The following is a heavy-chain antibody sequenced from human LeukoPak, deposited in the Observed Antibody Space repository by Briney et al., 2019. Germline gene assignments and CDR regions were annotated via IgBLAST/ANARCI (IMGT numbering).Heavy chain of an antibody. CDR1: GFTFRSYS. Sequence: GGSLRLSCAASGFTFRSYSMNWVRQAPGKGLEWVSYISSSSSTIYYADSVKGRFTISRDNAKNSLYLQMNSLRAKDTAVYYCARLRSATIVDYWGQGTLVTISS. CDR2: ISSSSSTI. CDR3: ARLRSATIVDY. D-gene: IGHD5-12*01. V-gene: IGHV3-48*01. J-gene: IGHJ4*02.